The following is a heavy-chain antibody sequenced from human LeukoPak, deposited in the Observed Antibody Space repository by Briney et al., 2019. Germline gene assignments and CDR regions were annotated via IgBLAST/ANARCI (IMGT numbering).Heavy chain of an antibody. V-gene: IGHV4-34*01. Sequence: SETLSLTCTVSGGSISSYYWSWIRQPPGKGLEWIGEINHSGSTNYNPSLKSRVTISVDTSKNQFSLKLSSVTAADTAVYYCARLYPSGYTFDYWGQGTLVTVSS. D-gene: IGHD3-22*01. CDR3: ARLYPSGYTFDY. CDR1: GGSISSYY. J-gene: IGHJ4*02. CDR2: INHSGST.